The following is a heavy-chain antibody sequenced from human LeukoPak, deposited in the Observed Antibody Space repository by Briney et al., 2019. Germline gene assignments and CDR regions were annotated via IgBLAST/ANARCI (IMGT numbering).Heavy chain of an antibody. CDR3: AKEGRSLQTY. V-gene: IGHV3-7*03. Sequence: ETLSLTCTVSGGSISSGGYYWSWVRLAPGKGLEWVANIKEDGTETYYVDSVKGRFTISRDNAKNSLYLQMNSLRVEDTAVYYCAKEGRSLQTYWGQGTLVTVSS. CDR1: GGSISSGGYY. CDR2: IKEDGTET. J-gene: IGHJ4*02. D-gene: IGHD5-24*01.